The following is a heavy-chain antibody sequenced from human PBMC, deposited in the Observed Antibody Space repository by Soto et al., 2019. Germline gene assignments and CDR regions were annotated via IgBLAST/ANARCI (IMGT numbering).Heavy chain of an antibody. Sequence: GESLKISCAASGFTFSDYWMSWVRRAPGKGLEWVANIKQDGSDKYYVDSVKGRFTISRDNAKNSLFLQVNSLRAEDTAVYYCARRGVTNWRAFDIWGQGTMVTVSS. CDR2: IKQDGSDK. D-gene: IGHD3-10*01. CDR1: GFTFSDYW. J-gene: IGHJ3*02. CDR3: ARRGVTNWRAFDI. V-gene: IGHV3-7*01.